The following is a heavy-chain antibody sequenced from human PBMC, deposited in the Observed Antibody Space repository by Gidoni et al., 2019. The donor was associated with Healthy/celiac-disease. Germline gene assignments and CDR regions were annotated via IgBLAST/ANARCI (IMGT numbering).Heavy chain of an antibody. V-gene: IGHV1-69*01. CDR2: IIPIFGTA. CDR1: GGTFSSYA. Sequence: QVQLVQSGAEVRKPGSSVKVSGKAYGGTFSSYAIRWVRQAPGQGLEWMGGIIPIFGTANYAQKFQGRVTITADESTSTAYMELSSLRSEDTAVYYCAVSGYPRNIFDYWGQGTLVTVSS. CDR3: AVSGYPRNIFDY. D-gene: IGHD3-22*01. J-gene: IGHJ4*02.